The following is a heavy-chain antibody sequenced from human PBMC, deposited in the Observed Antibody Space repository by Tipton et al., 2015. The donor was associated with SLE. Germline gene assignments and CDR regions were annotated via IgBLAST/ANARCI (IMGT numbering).Heavy chain of an antibody. V-gene: IGHV5-10-1*01. Sequence: SPSFQGHVTISADKSISTAYLQWSSLKASDTAMYYCARRGYGDYWDYYYGMDVWGQGTTVTVSS. J-gene: IGHJ6*02. D-gene: IGHD4-17*01. CDR3: ARRGYGDYWDYYYGMDV.